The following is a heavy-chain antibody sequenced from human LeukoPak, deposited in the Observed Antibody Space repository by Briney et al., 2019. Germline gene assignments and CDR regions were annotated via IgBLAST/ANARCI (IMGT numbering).Heavy chain of an antibody. V-gene: IGHV4-59*01. CDR2: ICYSGTT. D-gene: IGHD4-17*01. CDR3: VRSKSGTYGWFDP. J-gene: IGHJ5*02. CDR1: GGSITSYY. Sequence: SSETLSLTCSVSGGSITSYYWSWIRQSPGKGLEWIGYICYSGTTNYNPSLKSRVTISEDTSKNQFSLKVNSVTAADTAVYYCVRSKSGTYGWFDPWGQGTLVTVSS.